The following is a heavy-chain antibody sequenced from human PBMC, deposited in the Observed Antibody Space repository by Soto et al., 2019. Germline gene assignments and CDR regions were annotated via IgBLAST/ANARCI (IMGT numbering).Heavy chain of an antibody. V-gene: IGHV3-9*01. D-gene: IGHD1-26*01. J-gene: IGHJ6*02. CDR1: GFTFDDYA. CDR2: ISWNSGSI. CDR3: AKDMDRGGPGYYDMDV. Sequence: GGSLRLSCAASGFTFDDYAMHWVRQAPGKGLEWVSGISWNSGSIGYADSVKGRFTISRDNAKNSLYLQMNSLRAEDTALYYCAKDMDRGGPGYYDMDVWGQGTTVTVSS.